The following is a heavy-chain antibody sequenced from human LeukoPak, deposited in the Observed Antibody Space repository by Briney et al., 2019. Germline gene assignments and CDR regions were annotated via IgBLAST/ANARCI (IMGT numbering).Heavy chain of an antibody. CDR1: GFTFSSYS. V-gene: IGHV3-21*01. Sequence: GGSLRLSCAASGFTFSSYSMNWVRQAPGKGLEWVSSISSSSSYIYYADSVKGRFTISRDNAKNSLYLQMNSLRAEDTAVYYCARAIVVVVAATSDAFDIWGQGTMVTVSS. CDR3: ARAIVVVVAATSDAFDI. CDR2: ISSSSSYI. D-gene: IGHD2-15*01. J-gene: IGHJ3*02.